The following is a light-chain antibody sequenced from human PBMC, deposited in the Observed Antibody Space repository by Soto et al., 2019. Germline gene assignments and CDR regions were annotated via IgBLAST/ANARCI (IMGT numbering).Light chain of an antibody. CDR2: DVS. V-gene: IGLV2-14*03. J-gene: IGLJ3*02. CDR1: SSDVGGYNW. Sequence: QSVLTQPASVSGSPGQSITISCTGTSSDVGGYNWVAWYQQHPGKAPKLMICDVSNRPSGVSNRFSGSKSGNTASLTISGLQAEDEADYYCSSYTSSNPVVFGGGTKVTVL. CDR3: SSYTSSNPVV.